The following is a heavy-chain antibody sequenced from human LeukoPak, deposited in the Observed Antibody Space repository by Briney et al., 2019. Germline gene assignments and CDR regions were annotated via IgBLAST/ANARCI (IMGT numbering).Heavy chain of an antibody. CDR3: ARGQWLVRGSYYFDY. D-gene: IGHD6-19*01. J-gene: IGHJ4*02. CDR2: ISWNSGSI. Sequence: TGGSLRLSCAASGFTFDDYAMHWVRQAPGKGLEWVSGISWNSGSIGYADSVKGRFTISRDNAKNSLYLQMNSLRAEDTALYYCARGQWLVRGSYYFDYWGQGTLVTVSS. V-gene: IGHV3-9*01. CDR1: GFTFDDYA.